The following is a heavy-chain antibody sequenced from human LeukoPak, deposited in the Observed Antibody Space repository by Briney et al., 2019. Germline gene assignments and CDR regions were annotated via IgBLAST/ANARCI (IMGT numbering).Heavy chain of an antibody. Sequence: ASVKVSCKASGYTFTGYYMHWVRQAPGQGLEWMGWINPNSGGTNYAQKFQGRVTMTRDTSISTAYMERSRLRSDDTAVYYCARDSSGDSSGYLIDPWGQGTLVTVSS. J-gene: IGHJ5*02. CDR2: INPNSGGT. CDR1: GYTFTGYY. V-gene: IGHV1-2*02. CDR3: ARDSSGDSSGYLIDP. D-gene: IGHD3-22*01.